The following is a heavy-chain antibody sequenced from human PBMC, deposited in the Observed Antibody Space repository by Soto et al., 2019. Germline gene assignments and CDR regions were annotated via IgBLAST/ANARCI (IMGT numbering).Heavy chain of an antibody. CDR2: IWHDASHE. J-gene: IGHJ6*01. CDR1: GFDFSNFV. D-gene: IGHD2-21*02. Sequence: PGGSLRLSCAASGFDFSNFVMHWVRQAPGKGLECVAVIWHDASHEYYGDSVQGRFTISRDNSKHLLYLQMNSLRAEDTAVYYCAREGGDEWIDYYFYGMDVWGDVTTVPVPS. V-gene: IGHV3-33*01. CDR3: AREGGDEWIDYYFYGMDV.